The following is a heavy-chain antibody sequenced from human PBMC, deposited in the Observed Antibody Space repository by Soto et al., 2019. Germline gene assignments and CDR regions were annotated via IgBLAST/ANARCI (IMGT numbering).Heavy chain of an antibody. D-gene: IGHD2-21*01. V-gene: IGHV4-61*08. CDR3: DRGGAYCGADFSPHYLDY. J-gene: IGHJ4*01. Sequence: SENLSLTCTVSGGSVSSAGYYWSWFRQHPGKGLEWIGYLYYNGRTNYNPPLKSRVTLSADTSKNQFSLKLNSVTAADTAVYSCDRGGAYCGADFSPHYLDYWGPGTLVT. CDR2: LYYNGRT. CDR1: GGSVSSAGYY.